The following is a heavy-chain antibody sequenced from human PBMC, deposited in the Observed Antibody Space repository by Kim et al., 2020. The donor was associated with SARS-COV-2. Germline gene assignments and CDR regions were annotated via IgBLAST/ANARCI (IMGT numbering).Heavy chain of an antibody. Sequence: SETLSLTCTVSGGSISSSSYYWGWIRQPPGKGLEWIGSIYYSGSTYYNPSLKSRVTISVDTSKNQFSLKLSSVTAADTAVYYCARPQYYYDSSGYSAFDIWGQGTMVTVSS. V-gene: IGHV4-39*01. CDR1: GGSISSSSYY. CDR2: IYYSGST. D-gene: IGHD3-22*01. J-gene: IGHJ3*02. CDR3: ARPQYYYDSSGYSAFDI.